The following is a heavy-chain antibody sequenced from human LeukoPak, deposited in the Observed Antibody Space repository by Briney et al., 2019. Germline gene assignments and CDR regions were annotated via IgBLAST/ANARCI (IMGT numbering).Heavy chain of an antibody. CDR2: IYPGDSDT. Sequence: GESLKISCKGSGYSFTSYWIGWVRQMPGKGLEWMGIIYPGDSDTRYSPSFQGQVTISADKSISTAYLQWSRLKASDTAMYYCARQGCSSTSCYNWFDPWGQGTLVTVSS. CDR3: ARQGCSSTSCYNWFDP. D-gene: IGHD2-2*01. J-gene: IGHJ5*02. CDR1: GYSFTSYW. V-gene: IGHV5-51*01.